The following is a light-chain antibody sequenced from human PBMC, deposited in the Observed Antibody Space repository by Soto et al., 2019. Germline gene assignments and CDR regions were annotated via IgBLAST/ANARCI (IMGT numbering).Light chain of an antibody. CDR2: GAS. CDR1: PDIAGY. Sequence: DIQMTQSPPSLSASVGDRVTITCQASPDIAGYLAWYQHKPGRTPELLIHGASRLQSGVPARFSGSGSGTDFTLSINSLQPEDFATYYCQQAYSFPITFGQGTRLEIK. CDR3: QQAYSFPIT. J-gene: IGKJ5*01. V-gene: IGKV1-12*01.